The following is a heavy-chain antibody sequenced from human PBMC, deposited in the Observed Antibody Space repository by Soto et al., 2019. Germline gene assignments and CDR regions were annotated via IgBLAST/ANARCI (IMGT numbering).Heavy chain of an antibody. Sequence: QLQLQQWGAGLLKPSETLSLTCAVYGGSLSAYYWSWIRQPPGKGLEWIREINHSGSNTYNPSLKSRVSISIDTSKKQFSLKLSSVTAADTAVYYCARIPYCSSTSCYPGEWGQGTLVTVSS. D-gene: IGHD2-2*01. V-gene: IGHV4-34*01. CDR3: ARIPYCSSTSCYPGE. J-gene: IGHJ4*02. CDR2: INHSGSN. CDR1: GGSLSAYY.